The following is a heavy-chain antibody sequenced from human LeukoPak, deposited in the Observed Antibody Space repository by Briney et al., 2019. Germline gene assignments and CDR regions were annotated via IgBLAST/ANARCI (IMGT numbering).Heavy chain of an antibody. J-gene: IGHJ4*02. CDR2: ISGESKYI. CDR1: GFTFSSSS. V-gene: IGHV3-21*01. D-gene: IGHD3-10*01. CDR3: ARGAVFQGNYDY. Sequence: PGGSLRLSCAAAGFTFSSSSMNWVRQPPGKGLGWVSSISGESKYIYYADSVTGRFTISRDNAKNSLYLQMNSLRAEDTAVYYCARGAVFQGNYDYWGQGTQVTVSS.